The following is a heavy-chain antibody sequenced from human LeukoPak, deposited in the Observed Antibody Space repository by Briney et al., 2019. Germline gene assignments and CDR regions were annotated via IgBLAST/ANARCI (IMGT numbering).Heavy chain of an antibody. CDR3: ARGGPIKYSSGWPAPFDY. CDR1: GYTFTSYY. CDR2: INPSGGST. V-gene: IGHV1-46*01. Sequence: ASVTVSCKASGYTFTSYYMHWVRQAPGQGLEWMGIINPSGGSTSYAQKFQGRVTMTRDTSTSTVYMELSSLRSEDTAVYYCARGGPIKYSSGWPAPFDYWGQGTLVTVSS. J-gene: IGHJ4*02. D-gene: IGHD6-19*01.